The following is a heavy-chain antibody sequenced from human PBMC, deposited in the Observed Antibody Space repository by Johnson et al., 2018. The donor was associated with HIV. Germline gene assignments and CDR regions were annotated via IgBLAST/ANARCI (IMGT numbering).Heavy chain of an antibody. CDR1: GFTFSSYG. Sequence: QVQLVESGGGVVQPGRSLRLSCAASGFTFSSYGMHWVRQAPGKGLEWVAVIWYDGSNKYYADSVKGQFTISRDNSKNTLYLQMNSLRAEDTAVYYCAKDSFFYDSAFDIWGQGTMVTVSS. CDR3: AKDSFFYDSAFDI. V-gene: IGHV3-33*06. J-gene: IGHJ3*02. CDR2: IWYDGSNK. D-gene: IGHD3-22*01.